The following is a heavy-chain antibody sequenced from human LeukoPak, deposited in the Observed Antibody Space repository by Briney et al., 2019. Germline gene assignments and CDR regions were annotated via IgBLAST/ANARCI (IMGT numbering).Heavy chain of an antibody. V-gene: IGHV3-30*02. Sequence: GGSLRLSCVASGFPFNTYFMHWVRQAPGKGLEWVASIRYDGSNKYYADSVRGRLSISRDNSKETLYLQMNSLRTGDAAVSYCAQSRSNYDFWSAFDHWGQGTLVTVSS. CDR2: IRYDGSNK. D-gene: IGHD3-3*01. CDR1: GFPFNTYF. J-gene: IGHJ4*02. CDR3: AQSRSNYDFWSAFDH.